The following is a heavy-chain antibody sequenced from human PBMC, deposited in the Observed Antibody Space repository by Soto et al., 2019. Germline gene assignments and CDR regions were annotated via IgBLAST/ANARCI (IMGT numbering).Heavy chain of an antibody. CDR3: GRVMIGTSRHTDSDY. J-gene: IGHJ4*02. V-gene: IGHV4-39*01. Sequence: PSETLSLTCSVSGVSISSRDYYWGWIRQTPGKGLEWIGNIDYNGVTYYNLSLKSRVTVSKDTSKNQFSLKVASVTAADTAIYYCGRVMIGTSRHTDSDYWGQGTQVTVSS. CDR1: GVSISSRDYY. D-gene: IGHD2-2*01. CDR2: IDYNGVT.